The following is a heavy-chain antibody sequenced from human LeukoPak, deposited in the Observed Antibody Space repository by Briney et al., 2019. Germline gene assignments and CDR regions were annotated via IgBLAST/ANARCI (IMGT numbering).Heavy chain of an antibody. J-gene: IGHJ4*02. V-gene: IGHV3-23*01. CDR2: ISGSGGST. CDR1: GFTFSNYD. D-gene: IGHD5-12*01. CDR3: AKATGYSGYEFFDY. Sequence: GGSLRLSCAASGFTFSNYDMSWVRQAPGKGLEWVSSISGSGGSTYYADSVKGRFTISRDNSKNTLYLQMNSPRAEDTAVYYCAKATGYSGYEFFDYWGQGTLVTVSS.